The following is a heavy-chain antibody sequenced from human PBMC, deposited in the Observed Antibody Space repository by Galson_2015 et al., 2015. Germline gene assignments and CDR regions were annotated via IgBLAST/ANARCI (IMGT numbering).Heavy chain of an antibody. V-gene: IGHV3-30*07. CDR3: ARYSGSDSFDY. CDR1: GFAFSSYV. CDR2: ISHDGSND. D-gene: IGHD5-12*01. Sequence: SLRLSCAASGFAFSSYVFHWVRQAPGKGLEWVAVISHDGSNDYYVDSVKGRFTISRDNAKNSLYLQMNGLRAEDTAVYYCARYSGSDSFDYWGQGTLVTVSS. J-gene: IGHJ4*02.